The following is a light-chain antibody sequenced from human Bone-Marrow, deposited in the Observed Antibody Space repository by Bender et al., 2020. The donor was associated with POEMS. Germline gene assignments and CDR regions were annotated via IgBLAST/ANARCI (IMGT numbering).Light chain of an antibody. J-gene: IGLJ3*02. CDR1: GSSIGGNV. CDR3: SAWDDSLGGWV. Sequence: QSVVTQPPSASGTPGQRVTISCSASGSSIGGNVVNWYQQLPGTAPKLLIYYDDLLTPGVSDRFSASKSGTSASLAISGLQSEDEALYYCSAWDDSLGGWVFGGGTKLTVL. V-gene: IGLV1-44*01. CDR2: YDD.